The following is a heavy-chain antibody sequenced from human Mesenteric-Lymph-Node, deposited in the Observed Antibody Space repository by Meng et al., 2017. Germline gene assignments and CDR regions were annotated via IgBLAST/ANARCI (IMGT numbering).Heavy chain of an antibody. V-gene: IGHV4-34*01. D-gene: IGHD5-18*01. Sequence: SETLSLTCAVYGGSFSGYYWSWIRQPPGKGLEWIGEINHSGSTNYNPSLKSRVTISVDTSKNQFSLKLSSVTAADTAVYYCARRGGGGYSYGYVGYYYYGMDVWGQGTTVTVSS. CDR3: ARRGGGGYSYGYVGYYYYGMDV. CDR1: GGSFSGYY. J-gene: IGHJ6*02. CDR2: INHSGST.